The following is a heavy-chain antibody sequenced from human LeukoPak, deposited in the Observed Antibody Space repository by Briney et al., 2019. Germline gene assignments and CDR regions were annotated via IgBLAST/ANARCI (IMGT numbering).Heavy chain of an antibody. V-gene: IGHV3-30-3*01. CDR2: ISYDGSNK. J-gene: IGHJ4*02. D-gene: IGHD6-19*01. Sequence: PGGSLRLSCAASGFTFSSYAMHWVRQAPGKGLEWVAVISYDGSNKYYADSVKGRFTISRDNSKNTLYLQMNSLRAEDTAVYYCAMGSGWADDYWGQGTLVTVST. CDR3: AMGSGWADDY. CDR1: GFTFSSYA.